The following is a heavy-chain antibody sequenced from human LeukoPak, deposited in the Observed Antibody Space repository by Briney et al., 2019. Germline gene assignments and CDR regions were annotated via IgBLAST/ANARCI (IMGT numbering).Heavy chain of an antibody. CDR2: IKHDGSEK. V-gene: IGHV3-7*01. Sequence: GGSLRLSCAASGFTFSSHWMSWVRQAPAKGLDWVANIKHDGSEKYYVDSVKGRFTVSRDNAKNSLYLQMNSLRAEDTAVYYCAGDGSGRPLYYWGQGTLVTVSS. CDR3: AGDGSGRPLYY. CDR1: GFTFSSHW. J-gene: IGHJ4*02. D-gene: IGHD3-3*01.